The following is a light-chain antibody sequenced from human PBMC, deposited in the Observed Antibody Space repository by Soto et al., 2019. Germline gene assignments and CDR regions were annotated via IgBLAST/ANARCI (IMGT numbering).Light chain of an antibody. Sequence: EIVLTQSPGSLSLSPGQRATLSCRASQSVDTTFFAWYQKKPGQAPRLLIYGASKRVTGIPERFSGSGYGTDFTLIISRREAEDFAVYYCRQYMSSVTFGQGTKVEIK. J-gene: IGKJ1*01. CDR3: RQYMSSVT. CDR1: QSVDTTF. CDR2: GAS. V-gene: IGKV3-20*01.